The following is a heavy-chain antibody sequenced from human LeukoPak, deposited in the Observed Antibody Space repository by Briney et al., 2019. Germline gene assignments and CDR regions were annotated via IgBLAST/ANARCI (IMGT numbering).Heavy chain of an antibody. CDR1: GFTFSSYG. CDR3: AKDDVVGATLFPSYYYYYGMDV. CDR2: IWYDGSNK. V-gene: IGHV3-33*06. Sequence: GRSLRLSCAASGFTFSSYGMHWVRQAPGKGLEWVAVIWYDGSNKYYADSVKGRFTISRDNSKNTLYLQMNSLRAEDTAVYYCAKDDVVGATLFPSYYYYYGMDVWGKGTTVTVSS. J-gene: IGHJ6*04. D-gene: IGHD1-26*01.